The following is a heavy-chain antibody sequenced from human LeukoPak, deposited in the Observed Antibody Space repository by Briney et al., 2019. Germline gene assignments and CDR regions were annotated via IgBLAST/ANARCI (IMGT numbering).Heavy chain of an antibody. CDR2: MNPNSGNT. D-gene: IGHD1-26*01. CDR1: GYTFASND. J-gene: IGHJ4*02. Sequence: ASVKVSCKASGYTFASNDINWVRQATGQGLEWMGWMNPNSGNTGYAQKFQGRVTMTSDTSISTVYMELSSLTSDDTAVYFCARGARGAGSYFPDYWGQGTPVTVSS. V-gene: IGHV1-8*01. CDR3: ARGARGAGSYFPDY.